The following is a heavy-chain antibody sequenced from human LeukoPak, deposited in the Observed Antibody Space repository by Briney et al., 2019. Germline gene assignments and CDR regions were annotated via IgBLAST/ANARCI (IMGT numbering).Heavy chain of an antibody. D-gene: IGHD2-2*01. J-gene: IGHJ4*02. V-gene: IGHV5-51*01. Sequence: GDSLKISCKGSGYSFTTYWIAWVRQMPGKGLEWMGIIYPGDSDTRYSPSFQGQVTISADKSITTAYLQWSSLKASDTAIYYCARTMGTSTSSTLDYWGQGTLVTLSS. CDR3: ARTMGTSTSSTLDY. CDR2: IYPGDSDT. CDR1: GYSFTTYW.